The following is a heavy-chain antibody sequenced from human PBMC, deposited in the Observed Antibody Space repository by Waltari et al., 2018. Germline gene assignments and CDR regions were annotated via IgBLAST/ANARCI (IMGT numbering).Heavy chain of an antibody. D-gene: IGHD3-16*01. CDR2: IYVNGAT. CDR1: GGPMKSYY. Sequence: QVQLQESGPGLVKPLETLSLTCTVSGGPMKSYYWSVLRQSPDKGLEWIGYIYVNGATNYNPSLQSRVSISLDTSTYQFSLELSSMTAADTAIYFCARGVYTFDSRWHYDLWGRGTLVTVSS. V-gene: IGHV4-59*13. CDR3: ARGVYTFDSRWHYDL. J-gene: IGHJ2*01.